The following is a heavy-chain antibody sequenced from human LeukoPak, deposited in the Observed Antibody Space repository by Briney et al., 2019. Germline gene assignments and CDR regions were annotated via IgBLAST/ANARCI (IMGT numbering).Heavy chain of an antibody. CDR2: IYSGGGT. J-gene: IGHJ4*02. CDR3: ASGNYDNSAYYDY. D-gene: IGHD3-22*01. V-gene: IGHV3-53*01. CDR1: GFSVSSNY. Sequence: GGFLRLSCAASGFSVSSNYMSWVRQAPGKGLEWVSVIYSGGGTYYADSVKGRFTISRDNSKNTLYLQMNSLRAEDTAVYYCASGNYDNSAYYDYWGQGTLVTVSS.